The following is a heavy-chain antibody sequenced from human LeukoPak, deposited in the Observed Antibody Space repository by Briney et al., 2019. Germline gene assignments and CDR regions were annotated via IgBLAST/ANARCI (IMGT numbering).Heavy chain of an antibody. Sequence: PSETLSLTCTVSGGSISSSSYYWGWIRQPPGKGLEWIRSIYYSGSTYYNPSLKSRVTISVDTSKNQFSLKLSSVTAADTAVYYCADGNSIFGVVTPLMDVWGKGTTVTVSS. CDR1: GGSISSSSYY. D-gene: IGHD3-3*01. CDR2: IYYSGST. CDR3: ADGNSIFGVVTPLMDV. V-gene: IGHV4-39*01. J-gene: IGHJ6*03.